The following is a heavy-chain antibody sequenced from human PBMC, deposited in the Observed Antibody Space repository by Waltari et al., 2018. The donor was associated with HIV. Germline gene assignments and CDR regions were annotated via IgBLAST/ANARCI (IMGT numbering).Heavy chain of an antibody. Sequence: FSCAASGFTFIKAWMTWVRQAPGKGLEWVGHIRTKTDGGTADYAAAVKGRFTISRDDSENMLYLQMNSLKIEDTAVYFCATDITGMMVVPIGHQWGQGTLVTVSS. CDR2: IRTKTDGGTA. CDR1: GFTFIKAW. CDR3: ATDITGMMVVPIGHQ. V-gene: IGHV3-15*01. D-gene: IGHD3-22*01. J-gene: IGHJ1*01.